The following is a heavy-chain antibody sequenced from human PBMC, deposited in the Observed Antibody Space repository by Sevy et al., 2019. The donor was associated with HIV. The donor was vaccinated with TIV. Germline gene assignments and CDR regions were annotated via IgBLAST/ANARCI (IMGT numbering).Heavy chain of an antibody. V-gene: IGHV3-15*01. D-gene: IGHD3-22*01. CDR2: IKSKTDGGTT. CDR3: TPRPDYCDSSGSFFYGMDV. CDR1: GFTFSNAW. Sequence: GGSLRLSCAASGFTFSNAWMSWVHQAPGKGLEWVGRIKSKTDGGTTDYAAPVKGRFTISRDDSKNTLYLQMNSLKTEDTAVYYCTPRPDYCDSSGSFFYGMDVWGQGTTVTVSS. J-gene: IGHJ6*02.